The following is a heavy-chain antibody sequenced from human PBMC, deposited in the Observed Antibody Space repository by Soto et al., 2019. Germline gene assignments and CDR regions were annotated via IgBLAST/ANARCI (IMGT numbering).Heavy chain of an antibody. D-gene: IGHD3-22*01. V-gene: IGHV4-31*03. CDR2: IYYSGST. J-gene: IGHJ5*02. CDR1: GGSISSSSYY. CDR3: ARGSYYDSSGYYGP. Sequence: TLSLTCTVSGGSISSSSYYWGWIRQPPGKGLEWIGYIYYSGSTYYNPSLKSRVTISVDTSKNQFSLKLSSVTAADTAVYYCARGSYYDSSGYYGPWGQGTLVTVSS.